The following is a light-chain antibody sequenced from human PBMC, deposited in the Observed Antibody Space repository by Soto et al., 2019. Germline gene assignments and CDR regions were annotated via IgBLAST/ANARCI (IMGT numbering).Light chain of an antibody. V-gene: IGKV3-20*01. CDR3: QQYGSSGT. J-gene: IGKJ1*01. CDR2: GAS. Sequence: EIVLTQSPGTLSLSPGERATLSCRPSQSVSNNYLAWYQQKPGQAPRLLIYGASNRATGIPDRFSGSGSGTDFTLTISRLEPEDFAVYYCQQYGSSGTFGQGTTVDIK. CDR1: QSVSNNY.